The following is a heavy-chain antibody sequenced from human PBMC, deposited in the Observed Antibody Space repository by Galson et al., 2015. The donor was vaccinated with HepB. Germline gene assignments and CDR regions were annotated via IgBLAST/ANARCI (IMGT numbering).Heavy chain of an antibody. CDR2: ISGSGTTT. J-gene: IGHJ4*02. Sequence: SLRLSCATSGFTFSSYAMSWVRQAPGKGLEWVSIISGSGTTTDYADSVKGRFTISRGNSKNTLYLQMNRLRVEDTAVYYYAKIASTSYVHPHYFDYWGQGTLVTVPS. V-gene: IGHV3-23*01. CDR1: GFTFSSYA. D-gene: IGHD5-18*01. CDR3: AKIASTSYVHPHYFDY.